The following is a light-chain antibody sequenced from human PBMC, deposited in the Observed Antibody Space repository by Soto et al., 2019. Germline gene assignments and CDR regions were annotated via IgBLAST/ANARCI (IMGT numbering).Light chain of an antibody. Sequence: QSVLTQPASVSGSPGQSVTISCTGTSSDVGSFNLVSWYQQHPGKAPKLMIYDVTNRPSGVSDRFSGSKSGNTASLTISGLQAEDEALYYCSSYAGSNNLGVFGTGTKVTVL. CDR1: SSDVGSFNL. CDR3: SSYAGSNNLGV. V-gene: IGLV2-23*02. J-gene: IGLJ1*01. CDR2: DVT.